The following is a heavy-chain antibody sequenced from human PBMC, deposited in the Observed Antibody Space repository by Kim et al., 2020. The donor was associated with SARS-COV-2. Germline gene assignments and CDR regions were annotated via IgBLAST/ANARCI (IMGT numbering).Heavy chain of an antibody. V-gene: IGHV4-34*01. CDR3: ARGTYYYGSGSYEPPDY. D-gene: IGHD3-10*01. Sequence: SETLSLTCAVYGGSFSGYYWSWIRQPPGKGLEWIGEINHSGSTNYNPSLKSRVTISVDTSKNQFSLKLSSVTAADTAVYYCARGTYYYGSGSYEPPDYWGQGTLVTVSS. J-gene: IGHJ4*02. CDR2: INHSGST. CDR1: GGSFSGYY.